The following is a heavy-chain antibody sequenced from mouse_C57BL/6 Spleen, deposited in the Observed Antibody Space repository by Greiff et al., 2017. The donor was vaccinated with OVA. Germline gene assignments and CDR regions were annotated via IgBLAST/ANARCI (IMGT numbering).Heavy chain of an antibody. CDR2: ISDGGSYT. CDR3: ARDLQAGRRGYFDY. Sequence: EVNVVESGGGLVKPGGSLKLSCAASGFTFSSYAMSWVRQTPEKRLEWVATISDGGSYTYYPDNVKGRFTISRDNAKNNLYLQMSHLKSEDTAMYYCARDLQAGRRGYFDYWGQGTTLTVSS. CDR1: GFTFSSYA. D-gene: IGHD3-2*02. J-gene: IGHJ2*01. V-gene: IGHV5-4*01.